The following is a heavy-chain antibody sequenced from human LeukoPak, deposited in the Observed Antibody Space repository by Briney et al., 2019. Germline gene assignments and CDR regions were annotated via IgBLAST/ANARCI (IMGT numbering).Heavy chain of an antibody. J-gene: IGHJ3*02. Sequence: GASVKVSCKASGGTFSSYAISWVRQAPGQGLEWMGGIIPIFGTANYAQKFQGRVTITADESTSTAYVELSSLRSEDTAVYYCAKGSSSTSCYTCLAFDIWGQGTMVTVSS. CDR1: GGTFSSYA. V-gene: IGHV1-69*13. CDR2: IIPIFGTA. CDR3: AKGSSSTSCYTCLAFDI. D-gene: IGHD2-2*02.